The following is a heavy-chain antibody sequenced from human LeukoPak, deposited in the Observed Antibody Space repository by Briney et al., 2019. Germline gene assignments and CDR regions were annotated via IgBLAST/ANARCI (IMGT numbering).Heavy chain of an antibody. V-gene: IGHV4-39*01. D-gene: IGHD2-2*01. CDR1: GGSISSSSYY. Sequence: SETLSLTCTVAGGSISSSSYYWGWIRQPPGKGLEWIGSIYNSGSTYYNPSLKSRVTISVDTFKNQFSLKLSSVTAADTAVYYCASDCSSISCYGSDYWGQGTLVTVSS. CDR2: IYNSGST. CDR3: ASDCSSISCYGSDY. J-gene: IGHJ4*02.